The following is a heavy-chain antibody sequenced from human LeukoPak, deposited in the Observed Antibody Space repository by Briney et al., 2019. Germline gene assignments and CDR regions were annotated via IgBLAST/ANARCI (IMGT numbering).Heavy chain of an antibody. CDR1: GFTFRSYA. CDR2: ISGSGATT. D-gene: IGHD3-22*01. J-gene: IGHJ5*02. CDR3: AKDLNRYYYDTGGYYYDH. V-gene: IGHV3-23*01. Sequence: PGGSLRLSCAASGFTFRSYAMSWVRQAPGEGLEWVSAISGSGATTYYPDSVKGRFTISRDNSKNTLYLQMHSLRAEDTALYYCAKDLNRYYYDTGGYYYDHWGQGTLVTVSS.